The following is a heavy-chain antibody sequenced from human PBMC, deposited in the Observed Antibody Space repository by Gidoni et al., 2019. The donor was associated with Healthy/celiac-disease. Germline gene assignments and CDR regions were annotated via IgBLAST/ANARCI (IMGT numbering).Heavy chain of an antibody. CDR2: IKSKTDGGTT. J-gene: IGHJ6*02. CDR3: TTVYPGPARYYYYGMDV. CDR1: GFTFSNAW. Sequence: EVQLVESGGGLVKPGGSLRLSCAASGFTFSNAWMSWVRQAPGKGLEWVGRIKSKTDGGTTDYAAPVKGRFTISRDDSKNTLYLQMNSLKTEDTAVYYCTTVYPGPARYYYYGMDVWGQGTTVTVSS. V-gene: IGHV3-15*01.